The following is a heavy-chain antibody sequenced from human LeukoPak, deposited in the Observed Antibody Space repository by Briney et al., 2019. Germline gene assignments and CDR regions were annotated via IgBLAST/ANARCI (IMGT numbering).Heavy chain of an antibody. J-gene: IGHJ4*02. CDR1: GDSISCYY. D-gene: IGHD2-15*01. V-gene: IGHV4-4*07. Sequence: SETLSLTCTVSGDSISCYYWTWIRQPAGKGLEWIGRIYTSGSTNYNPSLKSRVTMSVDTSKNQFSLNLSSVTAADTAVYYCARVIGVVGYFDYWGQGTLVTVSS. CDR3: ARVIGVVGYFDY. CDR2: IYTSGST.